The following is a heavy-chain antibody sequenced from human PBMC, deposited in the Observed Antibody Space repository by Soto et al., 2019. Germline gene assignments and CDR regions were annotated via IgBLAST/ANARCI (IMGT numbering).Heavy chain of an antibody. V-gene: IGHV4-31*03. J-gene: IGHJ5*02. Sequence: QVQLQESGPGLVKPSQTLSLTCTVSGGSISSSGYYWSWIRQPPEKGLEWIGNIYYSGGTYYNPSTKSRLTITIGTSNTQFTLKLSSATAADSAIYSCAPAAYGANGRLNWFDAWGQGTLVTVSS. CDR1: GGSISSSGYY. CDR2: IYYSGGT. CDR3: APAAYGANGRLNWFDA. D-gene: IGHD6-25*01.